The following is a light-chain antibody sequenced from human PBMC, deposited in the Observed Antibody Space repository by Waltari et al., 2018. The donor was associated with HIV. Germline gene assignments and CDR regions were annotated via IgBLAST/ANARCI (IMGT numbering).Light chain of an antibody. CDR3: QQANSFPVT. J-gene: IGKJ3*01. V-gene: IGKV1-12*01. CDR2: SAS. Sequence: EIQMTQSPPSVSAFVGDRVTITCRASQGISTLLAWYQQKLGKAPKLLIYSASTLQSGFPTRFRGRGSGTDFTLTISGLQPEDLSTYYGQQANSFPVTFGPGTKVEIK. CDR1: QGISTL.